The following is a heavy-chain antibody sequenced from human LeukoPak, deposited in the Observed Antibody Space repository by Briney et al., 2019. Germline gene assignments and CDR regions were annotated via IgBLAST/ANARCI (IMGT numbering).Heavy chain of an antibody. CDR3: APQYCSSTSCSYPFDP. CDR1: GDSISSYY. CDR2: IYYSGST. J-gene: IGHJ5*02. D-gene: IGHD2-2*01. Sequence: SETLSLTCTVSGDSISSYYWSWIRQPPGKGLEWIGSIYYSGSTNYNPSLKSRATISVDTSKNQFSLKLSSVTAADTAVYYCAPQYCSSTSCSYPFDPWGQGTLVTVSS. V-gene: IGHV4-59*01.